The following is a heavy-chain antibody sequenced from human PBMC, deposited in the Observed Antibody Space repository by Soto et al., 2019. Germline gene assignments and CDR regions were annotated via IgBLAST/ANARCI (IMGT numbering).Heavy chain of an antibody. D-gene: IGHD1-26*01. Sequence: GGSLRLSCAASGFTFDDYAMHWVRQAPGKGLEWVSGISWNSGNIGYADSVKGRFTISRDNANNSLYLQMNSLRPEDTALYYCAKEIVGAINYWGQGTLVTVS. J-gene: IGHJ4*02. CDR3: AKEIVGAINY. V-gene: IGHV3-9*01. CDR1: GFTFDDYA. CDR2: ISWNSGNI.